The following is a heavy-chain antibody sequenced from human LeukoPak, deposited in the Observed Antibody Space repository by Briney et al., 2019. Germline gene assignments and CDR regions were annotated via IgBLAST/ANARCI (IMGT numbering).Heavy chain of an antibody. CDR1: GFTFSSYE. Sequence: PGGSLRLSCAASGFTFSSYEMNWVRQAPGKRLEWVSYISSSGSTIYYADSVKGRFTISRDNAKNSLYLQMNSLRAEDTAVYYCARVQDYFDYWGQGTLVTVSS. CDR2: ISSSGSTI. CDR3: ARVQDYFDY. V-gene: IGHV3-48*03. J-gene: IGHJ4*02.